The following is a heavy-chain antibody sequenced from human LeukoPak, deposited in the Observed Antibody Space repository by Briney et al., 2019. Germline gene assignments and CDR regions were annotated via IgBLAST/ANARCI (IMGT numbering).Heavy chain of an antibody. CDR1: GGSISSFY. CDR2: IYYSGST. J-gene: IGHJ5*02. V-gene: IGHV4-59*01. Sequence: SETPSLTCTVSGGSISSFYWSWIRQPPGKGLEWIGYIYYSGSTNYNPSLKSRVTISVDTSKNQFSLKLSSVTAADTAVYYCARHGTSGTNLNWFDPWGQGALVTVSS. D-gene: IGHD1-1*01. CDR3: ARHGTSGTNLNWFDP.